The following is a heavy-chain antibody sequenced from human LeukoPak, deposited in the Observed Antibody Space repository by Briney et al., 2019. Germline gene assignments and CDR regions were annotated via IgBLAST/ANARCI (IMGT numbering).Heavy chain of an antibody. CDR1: GFTFSNYA. CDR3: ARHLGPDI. J-gene: IGHJ3*02. V-gene: IGHV3-23*01. Sequence: SGGSLRLSCAASGFTFSNYAMTWVRQAPGKGLEWVSVISDNGAGTYYVDSVKGRFTVSRDNSKKTLDLQMNSLRAEDTAVYYCARHLGPDIGGQETKVTVSS. CDR2: ISDNGAGT.